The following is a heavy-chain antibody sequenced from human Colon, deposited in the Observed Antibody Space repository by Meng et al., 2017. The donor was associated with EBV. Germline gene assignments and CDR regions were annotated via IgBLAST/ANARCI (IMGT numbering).Heavy chain of an antibody. CDR1: GVSISSNIR. D-gene: IGHD1-26*01. CDR2: IDDSGST. J-gene: IGHJ4*02. CDR3: ARGKQDAWELLAY. Sequence: QVHRQESVPGLVKPSGTLSLTCGVSGVSISSNIRWTWVRQPPGKGLEWIGDIDDSGSTNYNPSLNSRISISLDKSKNHFSLKVNSVTAADTAVYYCARGKQDAWELLAYWGQGALVTVSS. V-gene: IGHV4-4*02.